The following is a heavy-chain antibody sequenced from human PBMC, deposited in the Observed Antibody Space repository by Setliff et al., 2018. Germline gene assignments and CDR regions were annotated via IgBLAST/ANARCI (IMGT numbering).Heavy chain of an antibody. CDR3: ARSGPYSSSSHFDY. Sequence: GASVKVSCKASGYIFTNYGMHWVRQAPGQRLEWMGWINVGNGNTKDSQKFQGRVTITRDTSASTAYMELSSLRSEDTAVYYCARSGPYSSSSHFDYWGQGTLVTVPQ. CDR1: GYIFTNYG. D-gene: IGHD6-13*01. V-gene: IGHV1-3*01. CDR2: INVGNGNT. J-gene: IGHJ4*02.